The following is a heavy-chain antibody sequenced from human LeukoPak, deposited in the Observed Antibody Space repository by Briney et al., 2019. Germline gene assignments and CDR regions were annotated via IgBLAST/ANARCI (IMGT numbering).Heavy chain of an antibody. CDR3: ARDPIGSRWPYYFDY. J-gene: IGHJ4*02. Sequence: ASVKVSSKASGYTFTTYAMHWVRQAPGQRLERMGWINAGNGNTKYSQKFQARVTITRDTSASTAYMELSSLRSEDTAVYYCARDPIGSRWPYYFDYWGQGTLVTVSS. V-gene: IGHV1-3*01. CDR1: GYTFTTYA. D-gene: IGHD6-13*01. CDR2: INAGNGNT.